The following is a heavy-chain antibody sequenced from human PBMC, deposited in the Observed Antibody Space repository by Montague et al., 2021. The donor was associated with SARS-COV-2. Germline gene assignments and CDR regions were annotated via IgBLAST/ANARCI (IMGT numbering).Heavy chain of an antibody. J-gene: IGHJ5*02. Sequence: SETLSPTCTVSGGSISSYYWSWIRQPPGKGLEWIGYIYYSGSTNXNPSLKSRVTISVDTSKNQFSLKLSSVTAADTAVYYCARRSSGYCSGGSCYSAFDPWGQGTLVTVSS. CDR1: GGSISSYY. D-gene: IGHD2-15*01. CDR2: IYYSGST. CDR3: ARRSSGYCSGGSCYSAFDP. V-gene: IGHV4-59*01.